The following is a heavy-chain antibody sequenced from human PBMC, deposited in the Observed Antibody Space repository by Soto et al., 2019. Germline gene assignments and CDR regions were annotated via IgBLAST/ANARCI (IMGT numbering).Heavy chain of an antibody. V-gene: IGHV3-30*18. CDR1: GFTFSSYG. D-gene: IGHD5-12*01. Sequence: PGGSLRLSCAASGFTFSSYGMHWVRQAPGKGLEWVAVISYDGSNKYYADSVKGRFTISRDNSKNTLYLQMNSLRAEDTAVYYCAKDTRDIVATYMPTDYWGQGTLVTVSS. CDR2: ISYDGSNK. CDR3: AKDTRDIVATYMPTDY. J-gene: IGHJ4*02.